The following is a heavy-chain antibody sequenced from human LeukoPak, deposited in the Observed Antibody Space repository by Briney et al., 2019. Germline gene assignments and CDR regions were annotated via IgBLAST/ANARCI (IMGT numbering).Heavy chain of an antibody. D-gene: IGHD2-21*01. J-gene: IGHJ4*02. Sequence: GGSLRLSCAASGFTFSSYEMNWVRQAPGKGLEWVSYISGSGSTKYSADSVKGRFTISRDNAKNSLYLEMNSLRAEDTAVYYCAKDLRGGEAFFDYWGQGTLVTVSS. CDR1: GFTFSSYE. V-gene: IGHV3-48*03. CDR2: ISGSGSTK. CDR3: AKDLRGGEAFFDY.